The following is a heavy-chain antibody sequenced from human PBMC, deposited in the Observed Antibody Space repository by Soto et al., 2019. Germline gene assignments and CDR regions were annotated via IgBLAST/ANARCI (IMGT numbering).Heavy chain of an antibody. Sequence: EVQLVESGGGLVQPGGSLRLSCAASGFTFGKYWMHWVRQAPGKGLVWVSRINDYMTTINYADSVRGRFTISRDNTRNTLFLQMNSLTVEDTAVYYCTRAGLEPFEFWGQGVLVTVSS. CDR1: GFTFGKYW. CDR2: INDYMTTI. V-gene: IGHV3-74*01. J-gene: IGHJ4*02. CDR3: TRAGLEPFEF. D-gene: IGHD1-1*01.